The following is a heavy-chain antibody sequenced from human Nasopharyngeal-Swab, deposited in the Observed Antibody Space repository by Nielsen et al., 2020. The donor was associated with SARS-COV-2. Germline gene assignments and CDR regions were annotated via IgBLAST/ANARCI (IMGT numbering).Heavy chain of an antibody. Sequence: GGSLRLSCAASGFTFSYYSMSWVRQAPGKGLEWVSSISDSGSYIYYADSVKGRFTISRDNAKNSLYLQMNSLRVEDTAVYYCGRQLRLGELSLYNEFDYWGQGTLVTVSS. V-gene: IGHV3-21*01. CDR2: ISDSGSYI. CDR3: GRQLRLGELSLYNEFDY. J-gene: IGHJ4*02. D-gene: IGHD3-16*02. CDR1: GFTFSYYS.